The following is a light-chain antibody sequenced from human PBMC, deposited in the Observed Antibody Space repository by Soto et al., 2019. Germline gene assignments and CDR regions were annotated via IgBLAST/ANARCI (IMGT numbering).Light chain of an antibody. CDR1: QGIRND. V-gene: IGKV1-6*01. Sequence: AIQMTQSPSSLSASVGDRVTITCRASQGIRNDLGWYQQKPGKAPKLLIYAASSLQSGVPSRFSGSGSGTDFTLTISSLQPEDFATYYCLQDYISITFGQGTRLEIK. CDR3: LQDYISIT. J-gene: IGKJ5*01. CDR2: AAS.